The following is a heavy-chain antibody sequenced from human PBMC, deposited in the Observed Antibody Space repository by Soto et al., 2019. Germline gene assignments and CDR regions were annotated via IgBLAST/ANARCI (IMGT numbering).Heavy chain of an antibody. CDR2: ISAYNGNT. D-gene: IGHD2-15*01. CDR3: ARDSTNCCRGGSCYYGMDV. V-gene: IGHV1-18*04. CDR1: GYTFTSYG. J-gene: IGHJ6*02. Sequence: ASVKVSCKASGYTFTSYGISWVRQAPGQGLEWMGWISAYNGNTNYAQKFQGRVTMTTDTATSTAYMELRSLRSDDTAVYYCARDSTNCCRGGSCYYGMDVWGQGTTVTVSS.